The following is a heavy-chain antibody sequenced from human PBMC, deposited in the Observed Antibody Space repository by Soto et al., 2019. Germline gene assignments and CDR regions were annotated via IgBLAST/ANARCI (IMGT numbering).Heavy chain of an antibody. D-gene: IGHD3-9*01. CDR1: GGSISSSSYY. CDR3: ARPRYDILTGPYQDHDAFDI. Sequence: PSETLSLTCTVSGGSISSSSYYWGWIRQPPGKGLEWIGSIYYSGSTYYNPSLKSRVTISVDTSKNQFSLKLSSVTAADTAVYYCARPRYDILTGPYQDHDAFDIWGQGTMVTVS. J-gene: IGHJ3*02. CDR2: IYYSGST. V-gene: IGHV4-39*01.